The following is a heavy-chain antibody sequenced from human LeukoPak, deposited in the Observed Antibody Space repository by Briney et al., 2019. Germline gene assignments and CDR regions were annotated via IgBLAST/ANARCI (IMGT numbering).Heavy chain of an antibody. Sequence: SETLSLTCTVSGGSISSYYWSWIRQPPGKGLEWIGYIYYSGSTNYNPSLKSRVTISVDTSKNQFSLKLSSVTAADTAVYYCARAAGYYDRSGYYWFDPWGQGTLVTVSS. D-gene: IGHD3-22*01. V-gene: IGHV4-59*08. J-gene: IGHJ5*02. CDR1: GGSISSYY. CDR2: IYYSGST. CDR3: ARAAGYYDRSGYYWFDP.